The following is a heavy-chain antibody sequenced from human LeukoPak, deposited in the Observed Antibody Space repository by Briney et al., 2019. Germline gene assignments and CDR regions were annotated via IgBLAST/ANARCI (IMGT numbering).Heavy chain of an antibody. D-gene: IGHD2-2*01. Sequence: PGGSLRLSCTVSGFTLSSYEMTWFRQAPGKGLEWVAHVNEDGSETYYVDSVKGRFTISRDNAKNSLNLQINSLRDEDTAVYHCARGVSYPVYWGQGTLVTVSS. CDR1: GFTLSSYE. CDR3: ARGVSYPVY. V-gene: IGHV3-7*01. J-gene: IGHJ4*02. CDR2: VNEDGSET.